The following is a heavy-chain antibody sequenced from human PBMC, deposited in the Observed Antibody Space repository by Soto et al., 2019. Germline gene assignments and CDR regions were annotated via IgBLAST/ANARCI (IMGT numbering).Heavy chain of an antibody. CDR2: ISAYNGNT. V-gene: IGHV1-18*01. D-gene: IGHD3-22*01. CDR3: ARDRTMIVVVRDAFDI. CDR1: GYTFTSYG. Sequence: ASVKVSCKASGYTFTSYGISWVRQAPGQGLEWMGWISAYNGNTNYAQKLQGRVTMTTDTSTGTAYMELRSLRSDDTAVYYCARDRTMIVVVRDAFDIWGQGTMVTVSS. J-gene: IGHJ3*02.